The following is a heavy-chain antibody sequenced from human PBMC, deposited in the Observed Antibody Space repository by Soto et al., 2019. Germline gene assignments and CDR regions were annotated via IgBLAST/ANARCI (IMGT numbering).Heavy chain of an antibody. Sequence: ASVKVSCKASGYTFTGFYIHWVRQAPGQGLEWMGWINPKNGGTNYAQKFQGWVTMSRDTSISTAYMELNRLKSDDTAVYYCARATMTKTTTPYNWFDPWGQGTLVTVSS. J-gene: IGHJ5*02. V-gene: IGHV1-2*04. CDR3: ARATMTKTTTPYNWFDP. D-gene: IGHD3-22*01. CDR1: GYTFTGFY. CDR2: INPKNGGT.